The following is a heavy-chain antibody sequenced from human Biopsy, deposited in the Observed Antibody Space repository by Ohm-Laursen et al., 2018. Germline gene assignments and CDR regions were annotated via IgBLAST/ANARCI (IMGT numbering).Heavy chain of an antibody. CDR1: GFTFSTYW. J-gene: IGHJ3*01. CDR3: TRDTTYYAGTTYYDALDV. V-gene: IGHV3-7*01. Sequence: SLRLSCSASGFTFSTYWMTWVRQAPWKGLEWVANIKRDGSQSNHADSVKGRFTISRDNAKNSLYLQMNSLRAEDTAVYYCTRDTTYYAGTTYYDALDVWGQGTTVTVSS. CDR2: IKRDGSQS. D-gene: IGHD2/OR15-2a*01.